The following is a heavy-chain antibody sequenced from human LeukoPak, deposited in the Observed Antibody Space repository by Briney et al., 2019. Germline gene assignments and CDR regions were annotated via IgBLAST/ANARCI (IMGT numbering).Heavy chain of an antibody. V-gene: IGHV3-30*04. CDR2: ISYDGTNT. CDR3: ARGRYTGYDSGYFDY. J-gene: IGHJ4*02. Sequence: PGGSLRLSCAASGFTFSSCAMHWVRQAPGKGLEWVAAISYDGTNTYYTDSAKGRFTISRDNSKNTLYLQMNSLRAEDTAVYSCARGRYTGYDSGYFDYWGQGILVTVSS. CDR1: GFTFSSCA. D-gene: IGHD5-12*01.